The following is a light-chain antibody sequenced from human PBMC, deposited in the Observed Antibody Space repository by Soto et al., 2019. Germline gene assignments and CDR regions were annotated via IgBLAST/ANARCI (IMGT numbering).Light chain of an antibody. CDR2: GAS. CDR1: QSVSISY. J-gene: IGKJ5*01. CDR3: LHRMNWPLT. Sequence: EIVLTQAPGTLSFSPGERDTLSVRAVQSVSISYLAWYQQKPGQAPRLLIYGASSRATGIPDRFSGSGSGTDFTLTISSLEPEDLGVYYCLHRMNWPLTFGQGTRLEI. V-gene: IGKV3D-20*02.